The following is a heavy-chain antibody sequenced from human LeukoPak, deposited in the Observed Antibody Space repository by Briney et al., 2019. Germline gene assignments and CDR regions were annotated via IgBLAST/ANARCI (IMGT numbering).Heavy chain of an antibody. J-gene: IGHJ4*02. CDR3: ARDRSGSSGYQKD. Sequence: RASVKVSCKASGGTFSSYAISWVRQAPGQGLEWMGWISAYNGNTNYAQKLQGRVTMTTDTSTSTAYMELRSLRSDDTAVYYCARDRSGSSGYQKDWGQGTLVTVSS. CDR2: ISAYNGNT. V-gene: IGHV1-18*01. D-gene: IGHD3-22*01. CDR1: GGTFSSYA.